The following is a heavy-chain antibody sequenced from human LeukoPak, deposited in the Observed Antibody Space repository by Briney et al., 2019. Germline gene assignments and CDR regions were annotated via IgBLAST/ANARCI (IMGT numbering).Heavy chain of an antibody. J-gene: IGHJ4*02. CDR2: ICYSGSTYYT. D-gene: IGHD6-13*01. V-gene: IGHV4-39*01. Sequence: PSETLSLTCTVSGGSISSSSYYWGWIRQPPGKGLEWIGSICYSGSTYYTYYNPSLKSRVTISVDTSKNHFSLNLSSVTPADTAVYYCARQGHSSSYSTRATEFDYWGQGTLVTVSS. CDR3: ARQGHSSSYSTRATEFDY. CDR1: GGSISSSSYY.